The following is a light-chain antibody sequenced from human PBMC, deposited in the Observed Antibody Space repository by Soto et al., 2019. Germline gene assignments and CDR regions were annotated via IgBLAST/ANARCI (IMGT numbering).Light chain of an antibody. CDR1: QSVRSN. V-gene: IGKV3-11*01. CDR2: DAS. CDR3: QQRSQWPWT. Sequence: LAQSRSTLSVSPVERATLSCWASQSVRSNLAWYQQKPGQAPRLVIYDASNRATGIAARFSGGGSGTDFTVTISSPAPEDFEVYYCQQRSQWPWTFGQGTKVDIK. J-gene: IGKJ1*01.